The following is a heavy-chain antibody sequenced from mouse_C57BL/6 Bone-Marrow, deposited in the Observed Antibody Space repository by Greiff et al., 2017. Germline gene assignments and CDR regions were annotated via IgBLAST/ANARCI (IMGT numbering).Heavy chain of an antibody. CDR2: IDPEDGEN. CDR3: TRSLIYYGTNY. D-gene: IGHD1-1*01. V-gene: IGHV14-2*01. J-gene: IGHJ2*01. Sequence: EVQLQESGAELVKPGASVKLSCTASGFNIKDYYIHWVKQRTEQGLEWIGRIDPEDGENKYAPKFQDKATITADTSSHTAYLQLSSLTSEDTAVYYCTRSLIYYGTNYWGQGTTLTVSS. CDR1: GFNIKDYY.